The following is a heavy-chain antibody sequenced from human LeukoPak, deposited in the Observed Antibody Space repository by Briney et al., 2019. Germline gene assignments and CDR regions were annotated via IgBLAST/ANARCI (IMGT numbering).Heavy chain of an antibody. Sequence: GGSLRLSCAASGFTFSTYAMTWVRQAPGKGLEWVSSIIGSGGSTYYTDSVKGRFTISRDNSKNTVSPQMISLRAEDTAVYYCAKYILGGTPPDSWGQGTLVTVSS. J-gene: IGHJ4*02. CDR2: IIGSGGST. D-gene: IGHD1-26*01. CDR1: GFTFSTYA. CDR3: AKYILGGTPPDS. V-gene: IGHV3-23*01.